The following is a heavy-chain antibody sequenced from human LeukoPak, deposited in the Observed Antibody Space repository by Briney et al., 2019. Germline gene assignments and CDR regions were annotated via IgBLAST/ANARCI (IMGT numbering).Heavy chain of an antibody. CDR2: INPNSGGT. J-gene: IGHJ6*02. V-gene: IGHV1-2*02. Sequence: ASVKVSCKASGYTFTGYYMHWVRQAPGQGLKWMGWINPNSGGTNYAQKFQGRVTMTRDTSISTAYMELSRLRSDDTAVYYCARAEYQLLYQYYYYGMDVWGQGTTVTVSS. D-gene: IGHD2-2*02. CDR1: GYTFTGYY. CDR3: ARAEYQLLYQYYYYGMDV.